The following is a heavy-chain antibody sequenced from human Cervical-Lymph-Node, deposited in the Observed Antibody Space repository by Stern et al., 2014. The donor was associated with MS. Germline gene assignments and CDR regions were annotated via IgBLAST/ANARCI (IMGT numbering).Heavy chain of an antibody. D-gene: IGHD2-15*01. CDR2: ISAYNGKT. CDR1: GYTFTSYG. J-gene: IGHJ4*02. Sequence: VQLVQSGAEVKKPGASVKVSCKASGYTFTSYGISWVRQAPGQGLEWMGWISAYNGKTNYAQKLQGRVTMTTDTSTSTAYMELRSLRSDDTAVYYCARDRGLRYCSGGSCYIHFDYWGQGTLVTVSS. V-gene: IGHV1-18*01. CDR3: ARDRGLRYCSGGSCYIHFDY.